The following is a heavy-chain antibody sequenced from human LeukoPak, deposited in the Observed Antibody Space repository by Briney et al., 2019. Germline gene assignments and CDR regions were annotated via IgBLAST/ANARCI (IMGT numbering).Heavy chain of an antibody. CDR2: IIPILGIA. J-gene: IGHJ6*02. CDR1: GGTFGSYA. CDR3: ASQYGSGSYYNYYGMDV. Sequence: SVKVSCKASGGTFGSYAISWVRQAPGQGLEWMGRIIPILGIASYAQKFQGRVTITADKSTSTAYMELSSLRSEDTAVYYCASQYGSGSYYNYYGMDVWGQGTTVTVSS. D-gene: IGHD3-10*01. V-gene: IGHV1-69*04.